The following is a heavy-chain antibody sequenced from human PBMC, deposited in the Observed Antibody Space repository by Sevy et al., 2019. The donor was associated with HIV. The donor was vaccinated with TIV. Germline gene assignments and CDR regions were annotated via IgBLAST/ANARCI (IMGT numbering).Heavy chain of an antibody. CDR3: AKEGDDYVWGSYFY. Sequence: GGSLRLSCAASGFTFSSYAMSWVRQAPGKGLEWVSAISGSGGSTYYADSVKGGFTISRDNSKNTLYLQMNSLRAEDTAVYYCAKEGDDYVWGSYFYWGQGTLVTVSS. V-gene: IGHV3-23*01. CDR1: GFTFSSYA. D-gene: IGHD3-16*01. J-gene: IGHJ4*02. CDR2: ISGSGGST.